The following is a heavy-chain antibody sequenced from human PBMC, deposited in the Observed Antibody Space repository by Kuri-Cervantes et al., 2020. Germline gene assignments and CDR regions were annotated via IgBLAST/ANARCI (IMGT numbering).Heavy chain of an antibody. Sequence: GSLRLSCAVYGGSFSGYYWSWIRQPPGKGLEWIGEINHSGSTNYNPSLKSRVTISVDTSKNQFSLKLSSVTAADTAVYYCARSVRVGPADNLDCWGQGILVTVSS. J-gene: IGHJ4*02. V-gene: IGHV4-34*01. CDR1: GGSFSGYY. D-gene: IGHD1-26*01. CDR3: ARSVRVGPADNLDC. CDR2: INHSGST.